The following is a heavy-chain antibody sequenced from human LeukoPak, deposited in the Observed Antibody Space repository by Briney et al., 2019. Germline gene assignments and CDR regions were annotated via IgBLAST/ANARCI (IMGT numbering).Heavy chain of an antibody. CDR1: GYSFTTYW. Sequence: GESLKISCKGSGYSFTTYWISWVRQMPGKGLEWMGTIDPSDSYTNYSPSFQGHVTISADKSISTAYLQWSSLKASDTAMYYCARLLVGANDFDYWGQGTLVTVSS. J-gene: IGHJ4*02. D-gene: IGHD1-26*01. CDR3: ARLLVGANDFDY. V-gene: IGHV5-10-1*01. CDR2: IDPSDSYT.